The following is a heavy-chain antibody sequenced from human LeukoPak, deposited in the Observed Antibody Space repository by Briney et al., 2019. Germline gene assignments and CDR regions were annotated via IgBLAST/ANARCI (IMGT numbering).Heavy chain of an antibody. Sequence: PGGSLRLSCAASGFTFSSYSMNWVRQAPGKGLEWVSSISSSSSYIYYADSVKGRFTISRDNAKNSLYLQMNSLRAEDTAVYYCARDRPLRYFDWLPQNTDAFDIWGQGTMVTVSS. J-gene: IGHJ3*02. V-gene: IGHV3-21*01. CDR1: GFTFSSYS. CDR3: ARDRPLRYFDWLPQNTDAFDI. D-gene: IGHD3-9*01. CDR2: ISSSSSYI.